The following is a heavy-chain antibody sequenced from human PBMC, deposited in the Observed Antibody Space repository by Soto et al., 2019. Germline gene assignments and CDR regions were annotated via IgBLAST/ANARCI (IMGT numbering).Heavy chain of an antibody. CDR3: AREYDYVWGSYRRTDAFDI. V-gene: IGHV3-30-3*01. CDR1: AFTFSSYA. Sequence: VRLVESGGGVVQPGRSLRLSCAASAFTFSSYAMHWVRQAPGKGLEWVAFISYDGSNKYYADSVKGRFTISRDNSKNTLYLQMNSLRAEDTAVYYCAREYDYVWGSYRRTDAFDIWGQGTMVTVSS. J-gene: IGHJ3*02. CDR2: ISYDGSNK. D-gene: IGHD3-16*02.